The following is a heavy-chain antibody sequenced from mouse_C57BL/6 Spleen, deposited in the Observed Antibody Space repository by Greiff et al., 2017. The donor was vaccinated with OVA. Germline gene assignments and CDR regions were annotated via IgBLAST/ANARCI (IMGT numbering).Heavy chain of an antibody. D-gene: IGHD2-4*01. J-gene: IGHJ4*01. Sequence: EVKVEESGGGLVQPGGSMKLSCVASGFTFSNYWMNWVRQSPEKGLEWVAQIRLKSDNYATHYAESVKGRFTISRDDSKSSVYLQMNNLRAEDTGIYYCTAFDDYHYAMDYWGQGTSVTVSS. CDR1: GFTFSNYW. CDR2: IRLKSDNYAT. V-gene: IGHV6-3*01. CDR3: TAFDDYHYAMDY.